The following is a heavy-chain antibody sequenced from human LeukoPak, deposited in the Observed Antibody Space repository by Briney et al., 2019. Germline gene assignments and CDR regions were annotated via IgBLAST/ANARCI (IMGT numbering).Heavy chain of an antibody. D-gene: IGHD4-17*01. Sequence: PGGSLRLSCAASGFTFSSYGMNWVRQAPGKGLEWVSYISSSSSTIYYADSVKGRFTISRDNAKNSLYLQMNSLRAEDTAVYYCATRGGYDDYAHFDYWGQGTLVTVSS. CDR1: GFTFSSYG. CDR3: ATRGGYDDYAHFDY. V-gene: IGHV3-48*04. J-gene: IGHJ4*02. CDR2: ISSSSSTI.